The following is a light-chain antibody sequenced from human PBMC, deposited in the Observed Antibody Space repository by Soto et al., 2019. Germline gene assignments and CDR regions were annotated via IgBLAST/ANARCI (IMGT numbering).Light chain of an antibody. J-gene: IGLJ1*01. CDR1: SSDIGAYDY. Sequence: QSALTQPASLSGSPGQSITISFTGTSSDIGAYDYVSWFQQHPGKDPKLMISEVNNRPSGVSNRVSGSKSCNTAYLTISGIQVEDEAEYFCVYFTTASTHVVGTGTKVTV. CDR3: VYFTTASTHV. CDR2: EVN. V-gene: IGLV2-14*01.